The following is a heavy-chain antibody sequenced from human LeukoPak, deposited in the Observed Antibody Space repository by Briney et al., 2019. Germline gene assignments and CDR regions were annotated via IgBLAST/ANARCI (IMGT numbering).Heavy chain of an antibody. J-gene: IGHJ3*02. V-gene: IGHV5-51*01. CDR3: ARPATMIVVVSDAFDI. CDR2: IYPGDSDT. CDR1: GYSFTSYW. Sequence: GESLKISCKGSGYSFTSYWIGWVRQMPGKGLEWMGIIYPGDSDTRYSPSFQGQVTISADKSISTAYLQWSSLKASDTAMYYCARPATMIVVVSDAFDIWGEGTMVTVSS. D-gene: IGHD3-22*01.